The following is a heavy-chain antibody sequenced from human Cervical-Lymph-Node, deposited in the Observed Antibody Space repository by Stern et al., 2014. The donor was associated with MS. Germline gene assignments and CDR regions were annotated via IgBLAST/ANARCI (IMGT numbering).Heavy chain of an antibody. J-gene: IGHJ4*02. CDR2: ISSSSTTI. V-gene: IGHV3-48*02. CDR1: GFTFSSYS. Sequence: EVQLVESGGGLVQPGGSLRLSCAASGFTFSSYSMNWVRQAPGKGLEWVSYISSSSTTIYYADSVRGRFTISRDNAKNSLYLQMNSLRDEDTAVYYCAGPGDYGDYYFDYWGQGTLVTVSS. CDR3: AGPGDYGDYYFDY. D-gene: IGHD4-17*01.